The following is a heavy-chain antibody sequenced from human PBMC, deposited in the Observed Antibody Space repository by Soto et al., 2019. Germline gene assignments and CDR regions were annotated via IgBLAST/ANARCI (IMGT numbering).Heavy chain of an antibody. CDR3: ARVPQRSYYGSGSYSGSYFDY. D-gene: IGHD3-10*01. J-gene: IGHJ4*02. V-gene: IGHV1-46*03. Sequence: ASVKVSCKASGGTFSSYTISWVRQAPGQGLEWMGRINPSGGSTSYAQKFQGRVTMTRDTSTSTVYMELSSLRSEDTAVYYCARVPQRSYYGSGSYSGSYFDYWGQGTLVTVSS. CDR1: GGTFSSYT. CDR2: INPSGGST.